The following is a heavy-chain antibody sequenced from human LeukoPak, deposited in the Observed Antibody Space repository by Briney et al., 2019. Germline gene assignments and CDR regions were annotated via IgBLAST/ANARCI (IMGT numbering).Heavy chain of an antibody. D-gene: IGHD3-22*01. V-gene: IGHV3-21*01. J-gene: IGHJ6*02. CDR1: GFTFSSYS. CDR3: ARDVRRYYDSSGYSYYYYCYGMDV. Sequence: GGSLRLSCAASGFTFSSYSMNWVRQAPGKGLEWVSSISSSSSYIYYADSVKGRFTISRDNAKNSLYLQMNSLRAEDTAVYYCARDVRRYYDSSGYSYYYYCYGMDVWGQGTTVTVSS. CDR2: ISSSSSYI.